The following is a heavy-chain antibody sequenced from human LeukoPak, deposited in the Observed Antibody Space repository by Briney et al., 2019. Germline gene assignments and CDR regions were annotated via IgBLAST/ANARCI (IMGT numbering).Heavy chain of an antibody. D-gene: IGHD5-12*01. Sequence: SSVTVSCKASGYTFTSYGISWVRQAPGQGLEWMGWISAYNGNTNYAQKFQGRVTMTTDTSTSTAYMELRSLRSDDTAVYDFARDSRYDVGYWGQGTLVTVSS. CDR3: ARDSRYDVGY. CDR2: ISAYNGNT. V-gene: IGHV1-18*01. CDR1: GYTFTSYG. J-gene: IGHJ4*02.